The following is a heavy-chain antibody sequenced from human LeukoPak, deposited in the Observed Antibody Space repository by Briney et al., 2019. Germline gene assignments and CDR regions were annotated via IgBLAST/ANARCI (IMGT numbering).Heavy chain of an antibody. CDR2: INHSGST. CDR1: GGSFSGYY. Sequence: SETLSLTCAVYGGSFSGYYWSWIRQPPGKGLEWIGEINHSGSTNYNPSLKSRVTISVDTSKNQFSLKLSSVTAADTAVYYCARGRRVRGVKEYYFDYWGQGTLVTVSS. D-gene: IGHD3-10*01. CDR3: ARGRRVRGVKEYYFDY. J-gene: IGHJ4*02. V-gene: IGHV4-34*01.